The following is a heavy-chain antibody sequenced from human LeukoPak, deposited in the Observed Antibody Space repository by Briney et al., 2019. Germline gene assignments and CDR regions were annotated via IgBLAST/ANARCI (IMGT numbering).Heavy chain of an antibody. Sequence: SVKVSCKASRGTFSSYGISWVRQAPGQGLEWMGGVIAIFGRVKYGQKFQGRATITTDESTSTAYMELSSLTSEDPGVYYCARGELGDSSGFSFFDYRGQGTLVTVSS. D-gene: IGHD3-22*01. CDR2: VIAIFGRV. V-gene: IGHV1-69*05. J-gene: IGHJ4*02. CDR1: RGTFSSYG. CDR3: ARGELGDSSGFSFFDY.